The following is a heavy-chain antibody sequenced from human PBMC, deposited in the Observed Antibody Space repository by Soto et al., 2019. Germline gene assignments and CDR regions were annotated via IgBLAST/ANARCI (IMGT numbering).Heavy chain of an antibody. J-gene: IGHJ4*02. Sequence: PSEKLSLTCTVSGGSVTNSSYYWGWIRQSPGKGLEWIGSVYYRGRSYSKSSVKSRVTISVDTSKNRFSLSLNSVTASDTAVYFCVSQRTTVPTQAYFDYWGQGSLVTVSS. CDR3: VSQRTTVPTQAYFDY. CDR1: GGSVTNSSYY. CDR2: VYYRGRS. V-gene: IGHV4-39*01. D-gene: IGHD4-17*01.